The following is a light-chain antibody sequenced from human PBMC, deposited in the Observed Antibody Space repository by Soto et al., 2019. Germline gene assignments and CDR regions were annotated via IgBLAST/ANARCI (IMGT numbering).Light chain of an antibody. CDR1: SSDGGGYNY. V-gene: IGLV2-11*01. CDR2: YVS. CDR3: CSYAGSYTHWV. J-gene: IGLJ3*02. Sequence: QSVLTQPRSGSGSPGQSVTITCTGHSSDGGGYNYVSWYPQHPVKAPTLMIYYVSKRPSGVPDRFSGSKSGNTASLTISGLQAEDEADYSCCSYAGSYTHWVFGGGTKVTVL.